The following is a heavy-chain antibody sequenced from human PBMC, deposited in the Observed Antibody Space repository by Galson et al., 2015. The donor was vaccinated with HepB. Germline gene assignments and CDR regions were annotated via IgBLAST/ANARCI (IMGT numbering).Heavy chain of an antibody. CDR1: GFTFSTSW. V-gene: IGHV3-74*01. D-gene: IGHD3-3*01. J-gene: IGHJ4*02. CDR2: INSDGNTI. CDR3: ARAGNYRFDF. Sequence: SLRLSCAASGFTFSTSWVHWVRQAPGEGLMWVSRINSDGNTIDYADSVRGRFTISRDNDKNTLYLQMSSLRADDTAIYYCARAGNYRFDFWGQGTLVTVSS.